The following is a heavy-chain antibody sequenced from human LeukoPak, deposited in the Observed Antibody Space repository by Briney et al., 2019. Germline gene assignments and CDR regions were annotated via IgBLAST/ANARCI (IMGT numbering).Heavy chain of an antibody. CDR2: IYSGGSI. D-gene: IGHD5-18*01. V-gene: IGHV3-53*01. CDR3: ASGKETSMAQGY. Sequence: PGGSLRLSCAVSGFTVSSNYMTWVRRAPGKGLGWVSVIYSGGSIYYADSVKGRFTISRDISKNTVDLQLNSLRAEDTAVYYCASGKETSMAQGYWGQGTLVTVSS. CDR1: GFTVSSNY. J-gene: IGHJ4*02.